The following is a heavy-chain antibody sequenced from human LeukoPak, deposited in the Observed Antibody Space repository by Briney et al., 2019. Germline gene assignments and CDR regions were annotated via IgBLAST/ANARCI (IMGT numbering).Heavy chain of an antibody. CDR3: ARDGYSSSWYHWFDP. CDR1: GYTYTGYY. J-gene: IGHJ5*02. D-gene: IGHD6-13*01. CDR2: INPNSGGT. Sequence: ASVKVSCKASGYTYTGYYMHWVRQAPGQGLEWMGWINPNSGGTNYAQKFQGRVTMTRDTSISTAYMELSRLRSDDTAVYYCARDGYSSSWYHWFDPWGQGTLVTVSS. V-gene: IGHV1-2*02.